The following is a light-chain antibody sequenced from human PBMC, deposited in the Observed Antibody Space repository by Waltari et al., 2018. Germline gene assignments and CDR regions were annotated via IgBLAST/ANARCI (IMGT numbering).Light chain of an antibody. CDR3: SCRDNSGFRHV. CDR2: GQN. J-gene: IGLJ1*01. CDR1: SLRSYY. V-gene: IGLV3-19*01. Sequence: SSDLTQDPAVSVALGQTVRITCQGDSLRSYYATWYQQKPGQAPVLVIFGQNKRPSGIPDRFSGSSSRNTASLTITGARAEDEADYYCSCRDNSGFRHVFGTGTKVTV.